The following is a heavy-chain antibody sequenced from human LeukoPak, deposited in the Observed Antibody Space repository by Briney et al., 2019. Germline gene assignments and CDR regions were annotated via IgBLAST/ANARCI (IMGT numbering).Heavy chain of an antibody. Sequence: ASVKVSCKASGYTFTDYFIHWVRQAPGQGLEWMGIISPNGGTTNYAQKFQDRVTMTRDTSTSTVYMELSSPRSEDTAVYYCARGYCTNGVCRTFDIWGQGTLVTVSS. J-gene: IGHJ4*02. CDR2: ISPNGGTT. D-gene: IGHD2-8*01. CDR1: GYTFTDYF. CDR3: ARGYCTNGVCRTFDI. V-gene: IGHV1-46*01.